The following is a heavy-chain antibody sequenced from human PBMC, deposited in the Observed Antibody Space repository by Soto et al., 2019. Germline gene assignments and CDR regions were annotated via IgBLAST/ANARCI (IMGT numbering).Heavy chain of an antibody. CDR1: GGSISSGGYS. CDR2: IYHSGST. V-gene: IGHV4-30-2*01. Sequence: SETLSLTCAVSGGSISSGGYSWSWIRQPPGKGLEWIGYIYHSGSTYYNPSLKSRVTISVDRSKNQFSLKLSSVTAADTAVYYCARGPDVLRYFDWTYYYGMDVWGQGTTVTVSS. CDR3: ARGPDVLRYFDWTYYYGMDV. D-gene: IGHD3-9*01. J-gene: IGHJ6*02.